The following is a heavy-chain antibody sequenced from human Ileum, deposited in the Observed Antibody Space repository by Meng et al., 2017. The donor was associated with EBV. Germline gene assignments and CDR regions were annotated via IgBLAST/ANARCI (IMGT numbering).Heavy chain of an antibody. V-gene: IGHV4-39*07. CDR2: IYYRGGT. CDR1: CGSMSGSHFY. D-gene: IGHD1-1*01. CDR3: ARAPHTDNLPSQET. J-gene: IGHJ5*02. Sequence: IQHAEPHPGLADPSEPLYLPSTGSCGSMSGSHFYWGWIRQSPGTGLQWIASIYYRGGTYYNTPLQSRVTILIDNSKNQFSLQLNSVTTADTAVDYCARAPHTDNLPSQETWGQGTLVTVSS.